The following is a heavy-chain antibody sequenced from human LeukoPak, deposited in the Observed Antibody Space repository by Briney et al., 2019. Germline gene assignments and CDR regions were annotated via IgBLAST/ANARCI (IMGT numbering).Heavy chain of an antibody. CDR3: ARDRDY. V-gene: IGHV1-8*03. Sequence: ASVKVSCKASGGTFSSYAISWVRQAPGQGLEWMGWMNPNSGNTGYAQKFQGRVTITRNTSISTAYMELSSLRSEDTAVYYCARDRDYWGQGTLVTVSS. J-gene: IGHJ4*02. CDR2: MNPNSGNT. CDR1: GGTFSSYA.